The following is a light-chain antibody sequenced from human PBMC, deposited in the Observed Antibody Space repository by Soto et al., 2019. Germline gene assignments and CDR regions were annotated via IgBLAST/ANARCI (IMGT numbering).Light chain of an antibody. CDR2: AAS. CDR3: HQASSFPYT. Sequence: DIQMTQSPSSLSASVGDRVTITCRASHDIKKWLAWYQQKPGKAPKVLIYAASNLESGVSPRFSGSGAGTEFSLTISSLQTEDFATYFCHQASSFPYTFGPGTKVDIK. CDR1: HDIKKW. J-gene: IGKJ3*01. V-gene: IGKV1-12*01.